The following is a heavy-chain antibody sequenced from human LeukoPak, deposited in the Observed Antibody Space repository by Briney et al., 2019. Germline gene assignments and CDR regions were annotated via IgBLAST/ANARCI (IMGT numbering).Heavy chain of an antibody. CDR1: GYTFTNYW. J-gene: IGHJ3*02. CDR3: ARRYSSSLGAFDI. Sequence: GESLKISCKGSGYTFTNYWIVWVRQNPGKGLEWMGIIYPGDSETRYSPSFQGQVTISADTSITTSYLHWSSLEAADTAMYYCARRYSSSLGAFDIWGQGTMVTVSS. D-gene: IGHD6-6*01. V-gene: IGHV5-51*01. CDR2: IYPGDSET.